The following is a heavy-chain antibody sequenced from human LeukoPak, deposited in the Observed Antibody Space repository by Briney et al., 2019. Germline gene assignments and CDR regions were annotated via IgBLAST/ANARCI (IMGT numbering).Heavy chain of an antibody. Sequence: SETLSLTCAVYGGSFSGYYWSWIRQPPGKGLEWIGEINHSGSTNYNPSLKSRVTISVDTSKNQFSLKLSSVTAADTAVYYCAREGFWSGIDYWGQGTLVTVSS. D-gene: IGHD3-3*01. J-gene: IGHJ4*02. V-gene: IGHV4-34*01. CDR1: GGSFSGYY. CDR3: AREGFWSGIDY. CDR2: INHSGST.